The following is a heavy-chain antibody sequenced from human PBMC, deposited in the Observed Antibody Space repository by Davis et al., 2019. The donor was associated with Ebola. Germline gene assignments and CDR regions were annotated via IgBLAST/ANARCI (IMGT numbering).Heavy chain of an antibody. D-gene: IGHD2-2*01. CDR1: GYNFKTKY. CDR2: IDPTDGST. Sequence: ASVKVSCKASGYNFKTKYMNWVRQAPGHGLKWMGVIDPTDGSTTYAQEFQGRVTMTRDTSTSTMYLEVRSLTIEDTAVYYCTRGAEVVLGLVITDWFDPWGQGTRVTVST. V-gene: IGHV1-46*02. CDR3: TRGAEVVLGLVITDWFDP. J-gene: IGHJ5*02.